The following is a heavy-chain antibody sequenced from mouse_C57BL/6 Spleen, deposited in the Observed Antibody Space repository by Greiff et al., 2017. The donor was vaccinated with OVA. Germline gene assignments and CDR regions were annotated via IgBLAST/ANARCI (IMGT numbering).Heavy chain of an antibody. CDR2: ISDGGSYT. CDR1: GFTFSSYA. D-gene: IGHD2-4*01. CDR3: ARDYDYDDAMDY. V-gene: IGHV5-4*01. Sequence: EVQRVESGGGLVKPGGSLKLSCAASGFTFSSYAMSWVRQTPAKRLEWVATISDGGSYTYYPDNVKGRFTISRDNAKNNLYLQMSHLKSEDTAMYYCARDYDYDDAMDYWGQGTSVTVSS. J-gene: IGHJ4*01.